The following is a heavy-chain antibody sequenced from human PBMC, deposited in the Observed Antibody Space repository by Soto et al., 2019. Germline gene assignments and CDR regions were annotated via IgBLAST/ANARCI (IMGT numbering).Heavy chain of an antibody. V-gene: IGHV4-34*01. Sequence: SETLSLTXAVYGGSFSGYYWSWIRQPPGKGLEWIGEINHSGSTNYNPSLKSRVTISVDTSKNQFSLKLSSVTAADTAVYYCARGGDYDFRSGYYNWFDPWGQGTLVTVS. CDR3: ARGGDYDFRSGYYNWFDP. CDR2: INHSGST. CDR1: GGSFSGYY. J-gene: IGHJ5*02. D-gene: IGHD3-3*01.